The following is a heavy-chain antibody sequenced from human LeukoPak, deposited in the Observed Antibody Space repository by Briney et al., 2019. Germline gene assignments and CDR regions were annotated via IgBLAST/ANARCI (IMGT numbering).Heavy chain of an antibody. V-gene: IGHV4-39*01. CDR2: IYYSGST. J-gene: IGHJ5*02. CDR1: GGSISSSSYY. Sequence: SETLSLTCTVSGGSISSSSYYWGWIRQPPGKGLEWIGSIYYSGSTYYNPSLKSRVTISVDTSKNQFSLKLSSVTAADTAVYYCARWSKGYYDSSGYYYEAWFDPWGQGTLVTVSS. D-gene: IGHD3-22*01. CDR3: ARWSKGYYDSSGYYYEAWFDP.